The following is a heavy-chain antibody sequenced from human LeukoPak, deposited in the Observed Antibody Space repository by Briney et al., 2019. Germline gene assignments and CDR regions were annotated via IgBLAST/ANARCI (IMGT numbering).Heavy chain of an antibody. CDR2: IKSKTDGGTT. D-gene: IGHD4-17*01. V-gene: IGHV3-15*01. Sequence: GGSLRLSCAASGFAFSYYYMSWVRQAPGKGLEWVGRIKSKTDGGTTDYAAPVKGRFTISRNDSKNTLYLQMNSLKTEDTAVYYCTAPPQDGAPYYYYGMDVWGQGTTVTVSS. CDR3: TAPPQDGAPYYYYGMDV. CDR1: GFAFSYYY. J-gene: IGHJ6*02.